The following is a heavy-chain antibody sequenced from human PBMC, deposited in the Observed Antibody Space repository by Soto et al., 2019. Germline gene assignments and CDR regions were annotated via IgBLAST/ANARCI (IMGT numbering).Heavy chain of an antibody. CDR1: GFTFSDYY. D-gene: IGHD3-16*01. J-gene: IGHJ4*02. V-gene: IGHV3-11*01. CDR3: ASGPDYIWGSYRALNTYYFDY. Sequence: LRLSCAASGFTFSDYYMSWIRQAPGKGLEWVSYISSSGSTIYYADSVKGRFTISRDNAKNSLYLQMNSLRAEDTAVYYCASGPDYIWGSYRALNTYYFDYWGQGTLVTVS. CDR2: ISSSGSTI.